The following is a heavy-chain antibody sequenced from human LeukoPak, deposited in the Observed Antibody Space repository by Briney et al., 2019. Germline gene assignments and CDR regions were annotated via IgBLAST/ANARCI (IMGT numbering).Heavy chain of an antibody. Sequence: GGSLRLSCAASGFTFSNYAMSWVRQAPGKGLEWVSGISGSGGSTDYADSVKGRFTISRDNSENMLYLQMNSLRAEDTAVYYCAKNLYCGGGSCYPSALGMDVWGQGTTVTVSS. V-gene: IGHV3-23*01. J-gene: IGHJ6*02. CDR3: AKNLYCGGGSCYPSALGMDV. CDR1: GFTFSNYA. CDR2: ISGSGGST. D-gene: IGHD2-15*01.